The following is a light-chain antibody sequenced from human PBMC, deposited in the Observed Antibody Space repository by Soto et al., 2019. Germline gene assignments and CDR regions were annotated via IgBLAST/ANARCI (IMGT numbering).Light chain of an antibody. V-gene: IGLV2-14*01. CDR1: SSDVGGYNY. Sequence: QSVLTQPASVSGSPGQSITISCTGTSSDVGGYNYVSWYQQDPGKAPKLMIYEVSNRPSGVSNRFSGSKSGNTASLTISGLQAEDEADYYCSSYGGSNNLIFGGGTQLTVL. CDR2: EVS. CDR3: SSYGGSNNLI. J-gene: IGLJ2*01.